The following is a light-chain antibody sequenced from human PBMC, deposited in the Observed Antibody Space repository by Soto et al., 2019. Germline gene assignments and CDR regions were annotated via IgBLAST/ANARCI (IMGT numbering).Light chain of an antibody. J-gene: IGKJ2*01. V-gene: IGKV3-11*01. CDR3: QQRGSLPSNT. CDR1: QSLSTF. CDR2: AAS. Sequence: EIVLTQSPATLSLSPGERATLSCRASQSLSTFLVWYQQKPGQATRLLIYAASCRATGFPSRFSGSGSGTDFTLTISSLAPEDFAVYYCQQRGSLPSNTFGQGTKVEIK.